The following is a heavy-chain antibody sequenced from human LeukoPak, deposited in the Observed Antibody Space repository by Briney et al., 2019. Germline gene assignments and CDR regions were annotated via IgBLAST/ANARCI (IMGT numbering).Heavy chain of an antibody. Sequence: SETLSLTCTVSGGSISSSSYYWGWIRQPPGKGLEWIGSIYYSGSTYYNPSLKSRVTISVDTSNNQFSLKLSSVTAADTAVYYCAKDGGRGYTYGLYYFDYWGQGTLVTVSS. J-gene: IGHJ4*02. CDR3: AKDGGRGYTYGLYYFDY. CDR2: IYYSGST. CDR1: GGSISSSSYY. D-gene: IGHD5-18*01. V-gene: IGHV4-39*02.